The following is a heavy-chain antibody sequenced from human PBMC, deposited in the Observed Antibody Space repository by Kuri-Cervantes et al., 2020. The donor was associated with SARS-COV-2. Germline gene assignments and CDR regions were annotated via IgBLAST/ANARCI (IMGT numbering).Heavy chain of an antibody. CDR2: ISPDSGGT. V-gene: IGHV1-2*02. CDR1: GYTFTGYY. Sequence: ASVKVSCKASGYTFTGYYMHWVRQAPGQGLEWMGWISPDSGGTNYAQKFQGRVTMTRDTSISTAYMELSRLRSDDTAVYYCASWGYDISYYYYYYMDVWGKGTTVTVSS. CDR3: ASWGYDISYYYYYYMDV. D-gene: IGHD3-9*01. J-gene: IGHJ6*03.